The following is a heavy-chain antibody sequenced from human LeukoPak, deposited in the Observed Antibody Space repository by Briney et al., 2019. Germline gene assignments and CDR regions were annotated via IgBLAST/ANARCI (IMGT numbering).Heavy chain of an antibody. J-gene: IGHJ4*02. CDR2: IYYSGST. Sequence: PSETLSLTCTVSGGSISSSSYYWGWIRQPPGKGLEWIGSIYYSGSTYYNPSLKSRVTISVDTSKNQFSLKLSSVTAADTAVYYCASLPGLEYHDSSGYYYYFDYWGQGTLVTVSS. D-gene: IGHD3-22*01. CDR1: GGSISSSSYY. CDR3: ASLPGLEYHDSSGYYYYFDY. V-gene: IGHV4-39*01.